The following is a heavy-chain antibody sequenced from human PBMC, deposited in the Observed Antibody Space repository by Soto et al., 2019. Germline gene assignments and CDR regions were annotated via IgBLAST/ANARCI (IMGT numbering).Heavy chain of an antibody. V-gene: IGHV4-4*02. CDR3: ARALSDIYYDTSGFLVGYEY. Sequence: QVQLQESGPGLVKPSGTLSLTCAVSGGSISSSNWWSWVRQPPGKGLEWIGEIYHSGSTNYNPSLRSRVTISVDKSKNQFSLRLTSVTAADTAVYYCARALSDIYYDTSGFLVGYEYWGQGTLVTVSS. J-gene: IGHJ4*02. D-gene: IGHD3-22*01. CDR2: IYHSGST. CDR1: GGSISSSNW.